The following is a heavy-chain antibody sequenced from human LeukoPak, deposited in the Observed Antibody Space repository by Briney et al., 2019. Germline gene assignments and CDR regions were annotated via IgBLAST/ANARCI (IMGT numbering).Heavy chain of an antibody. CDR1: GGSISTYY. D-gene: IGHD2-2*01. V-gene: IGHV4-4*07. CDR2: IHSSGTT. CDR3: GRLNLPAVSGAFDY. J-gene: IGHJ4*02. Sequence: SETLSLTCTVSGGSISTYYWSWIRQPAGRGLEWIGRIHSSGTTHYNPSLRSRVTLSIDTSKNQFSLKLSSVTAADTAVYYCGRLNLPAVSGAFDYWGQGTLVTVSS.